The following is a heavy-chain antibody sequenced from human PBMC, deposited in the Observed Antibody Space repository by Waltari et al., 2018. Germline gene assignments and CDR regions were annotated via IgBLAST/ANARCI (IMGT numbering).Heavy chain of an antibody. J-gene: IGHJ4*02. D-gene: IGHD7-27*01. CDR2: IESDESRT. CDR3: VRDEPGDGLDY. CDR1: GFTFSRYW. Sequence: EVQLVESGGALVQPGGSLRLSCAPPGFTFSRYWMHWVRQAPGKGLMWVSHIESDESRTTYADSVKGRFTISRDNAKNTVYLQMNSLRDEDTAVYYCVRDEPGDGLDYWGQGTLVTVSS. V-gene: IGHV3-74*03.